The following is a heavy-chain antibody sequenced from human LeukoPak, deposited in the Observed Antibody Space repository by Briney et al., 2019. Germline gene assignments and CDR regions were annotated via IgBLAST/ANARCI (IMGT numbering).Heavy chain of an antibody. D-gene: IGHD4-17*01. Sequence: SETLSLTCTVSGGSISSYYWSWIRQAPGKGLEWIGYIYYSGSTNYNPSLKSRVAISVDTSKNQFSLKLRSVTAADTAVYYCARDKGDYGDYYWFDPWGQGTLVTVSS. V-gene: IGHV4-59*01. CDR3: ARDKGDYGDYYWFDP. J-gene: IGHJ5*02. CDR2: IYYSGST. CDR1: GGSISSYY.